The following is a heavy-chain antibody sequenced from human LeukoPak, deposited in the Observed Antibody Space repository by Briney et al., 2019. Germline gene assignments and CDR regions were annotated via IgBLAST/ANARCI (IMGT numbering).Heavy chain of an antibody. CDR1: GYPFTTYD. J-gene: IGHJ6*02. CDR3: ARDKARSSGATPKRYYYYYYGMDV. Sequence: ASVKVSCKASGYPFTTYDINWVRQAPGQGLEWVAWMNPNSSGTVYAQKFQGRVTLARDTSIGTAYMELNSLRAEDTAVYYCARDKARSSGATPKRYYYYYYGMDVWGQGTTVTVSS. CDR2: MNPNSSGT. V-gene: IGHV1-8*01. D-gene: IGHD3-22*01.